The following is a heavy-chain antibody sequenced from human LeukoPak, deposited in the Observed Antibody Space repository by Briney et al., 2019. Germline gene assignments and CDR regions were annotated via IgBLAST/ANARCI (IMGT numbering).Heavy chain of an antibody. CDR1: GGSFSGYY. J-gene: IGHJ5*02. Sequence: PSETLSLTCAVYGGSFSGYYWSWIRQPPGKGLERIGEINHSGSTNYNPSLKSRVTISVDTSKNQFSLKLSSVTAADTAVYYCAREEYYYDSSGLYLSWFDPWGQGTLVTVSS. CDR3: AREEYYYDSSGLYLSWFDP. V-gene: IGHV4-34*01. D-gene: IGHD3-22*01. CDR2: INHSGST.